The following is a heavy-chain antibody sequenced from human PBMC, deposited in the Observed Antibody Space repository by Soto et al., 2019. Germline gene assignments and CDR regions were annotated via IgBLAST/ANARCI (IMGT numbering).Heavy chain of an antibody. V-gene: IGHV6-1*01. J-gene: IGHJ1*01. Sequence: SQTLSLTCAISGDTVSNTRAAWNWIRQSPSRGLEWLGRTYYRSKWYYDYAVSVKSRMTINPDTSKNQFSLQLTSLTPEDTAVYYCVRASTRGVAERLQHWGQGTLVTVSS. CDR1: GDTVSNTRAA. D-gene: IGHD3-10*01. CDR3: VRASTRGVAERLQH. CDR2: TYYRSKWYY.